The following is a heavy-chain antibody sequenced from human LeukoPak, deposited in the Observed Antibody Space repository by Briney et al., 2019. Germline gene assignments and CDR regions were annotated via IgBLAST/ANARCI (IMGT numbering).Heavy chain of an antibody. CDR2: IYYSGRT. CDR1: GGSISTTGYY. J-gene: IGHJ3*02. V-gene: IGHV4-39*01. CDR3: ARHFTRPYYYDSSGPFNDAFDI. D-gene: IGHD3-22*01. Sequence: PSETLSLTCTVSGGSISTTGYYWGWIRQPPGKGLEWMGSIYYSGRTYDNPSLKSRVTISVDTSKNRLSLKLSSVTAADTAVYYCARHFTRPYYYDSSGPFNDAFDIWGQGTMVTVSS.